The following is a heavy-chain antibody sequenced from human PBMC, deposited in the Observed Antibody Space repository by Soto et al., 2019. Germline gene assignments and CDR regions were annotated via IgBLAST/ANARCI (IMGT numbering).Heavy chain of an antibody. CDR1: GGSIVSGDYY. J-gene: IGHJ4*02. D-gene: IGHD3-10*01. V-gene: IGHV4-30-4*01. CDR2: IYYSGST. CDR3: ARAQGSGFLVS. Sequence: PSEALSLTCTVSGGSIVSGDYYWSLIRQPPGKGLEWIGYIYYSGSTYYNPSLKSRVTISVDTSKNQFSLKLSSVTAADTAVYYCARAQGSGFLVSWGQGTLVTVSS.